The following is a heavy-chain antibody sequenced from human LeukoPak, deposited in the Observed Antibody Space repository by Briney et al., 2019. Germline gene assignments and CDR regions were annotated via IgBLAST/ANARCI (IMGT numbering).Heavy chain of an antibody. D-gene: IGHD3-3*01. CDR3: ATHTIVGVVTYGFPI. J-gene: IGHJ3*02. V-gene: IGHV1-24*01. CDR2: FVPEDAET. Sequence: ASVKVSCKLSGYTGIELSMNWVRQAPGKGLEWLGGFVPEDAETVYAQKFQGRVTMTEDTSTDTAYMELSRLTSEGTAVYYCATHTIVGVVTYGFPIWGRGTLVTVSS. CDR1: GYTGIELS.